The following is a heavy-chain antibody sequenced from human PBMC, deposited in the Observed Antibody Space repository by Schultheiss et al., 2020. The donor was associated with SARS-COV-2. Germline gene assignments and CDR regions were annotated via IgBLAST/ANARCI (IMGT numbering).Heavy chain of an antibody. V-gene: IGHV4-39*07. CDR3: ARVIYCSSTSCYKDGWFDP. D-gene: IGHD2-2*02. J-gene: IGHJ5*02. CDR2: IYYSGST. Sequence: GSLRLSCTVSGGSISSSSYYWGWIRQPPGKGLEWIGSIYYSGSTYYNPSLKSRVTISVDTSKNQFSLKLSSVTAADTAVYYCARVIYCSSTSCYKDGWFDPWGQGTLVTVSS. CDR1: GGSISSSSYY.